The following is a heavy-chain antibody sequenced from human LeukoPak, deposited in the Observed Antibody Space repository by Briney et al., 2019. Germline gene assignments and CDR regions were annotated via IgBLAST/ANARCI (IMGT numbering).Heavy chain of an antibody. Sequence: PGGSLRLSCAASGFTFSSYSMNWVRQAPGKGLEWVSSISSSSSYIYYADSVKGRFTISRDNAKNSLYLQMNSLRAEDTAVYYCARGGNWNFAKDPFDYWGQGTLVTVSS. J-gene: IGHJ4*02. CDR3: ARGGNWNFAKDPFDY. CDR1: GFTFSSYS. V-gene: IGHV3-21*01. CDR2: ISSSSSYI. D-gene: IGHD1-7*01.